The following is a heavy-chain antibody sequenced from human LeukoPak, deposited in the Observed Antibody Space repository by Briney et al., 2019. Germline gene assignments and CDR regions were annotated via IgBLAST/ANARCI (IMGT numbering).Heavy chain of an antibody. Sequence: SVKVSCKASGGTFSSYAISWVRQAPGQGLEWMGRIIPILGIANYAQKFQGRVTITADKSTSTAYMELSSLRSEDTAVYYCARDIDYWFDPWGQGTLVTVPS. CDR3: ARDIDYWFDP. CDR2: IIPILGIA. J-gene: IGHJ5*02. V-gene: IGHV1-69*04. D-gene: IGHD3-16*02. CDR1: GGTFSSYA.